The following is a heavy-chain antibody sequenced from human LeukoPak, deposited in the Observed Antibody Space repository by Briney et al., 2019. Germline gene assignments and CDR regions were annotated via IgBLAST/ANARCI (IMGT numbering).Heavy chain of an antibody. D-gene: IGHD6-13*01. J-gene: IGHJ5*02. V-gene: IGHV1-2*02. Sequence: ASVKVSCKASGYTFTGYYMHWVRQAPGQGLEWMGWINPNSGGTNYAQKFQGRATMTRDTSISTAYMELSRLRSDDTAVYYCARPAGGSSTQTNWFDPWGQGTLVTVSS. CDR1: GYTFTGYY. CDR3: ARPAGGSSTQTNWFDP. CDR2: INPNSGGT.